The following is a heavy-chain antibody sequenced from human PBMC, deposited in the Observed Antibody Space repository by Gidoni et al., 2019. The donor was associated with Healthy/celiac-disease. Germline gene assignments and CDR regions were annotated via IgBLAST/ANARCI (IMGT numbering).Heavy chain of an antibody. V-gene: IGHV4-39*01. CDR2: IYYSGST. D-gene: IGHD6-6*01. J-gene: IGHJ5*02. CDR3: ARHRLSRQLWTGGGENWFDP. Sequence: QLQLQESGPGLVTPSETLSLTCTVSGGSISSSSYYWGWIRQPPGKGLEWIGSIYYSGSTYYNPSLKSRVTISVDTSKNQFSLKLSSVTAADTAVYYCARHRLSRQLWTGGGENWFDPWGQGTLVTVSS. CDR1: GGSISSSSYY.